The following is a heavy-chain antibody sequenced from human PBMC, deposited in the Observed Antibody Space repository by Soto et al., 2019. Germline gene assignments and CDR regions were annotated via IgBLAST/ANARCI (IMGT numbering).Heavy chain of an antibody. CDR2: ISGGGDVT. D-gene: IGHD5-12*01. V-gene: IGHV3-23*01. J-gene: IGHJ4*02. CDR3: SRDYGSYSGYDRTDLFDY. Sequence: EVRLLESGGGLVQPGGSLRLSCAASGFTFGTFAMSWVRQAPGKGLLWVSTISGGGDVTFYADSVKGRFAISRDNSRNPVYLHINRLRPEDTAIYYCSRDYGSYSGYDRTDLFDYWGQGALVTVSS. CDR1: GFTFGTFA.